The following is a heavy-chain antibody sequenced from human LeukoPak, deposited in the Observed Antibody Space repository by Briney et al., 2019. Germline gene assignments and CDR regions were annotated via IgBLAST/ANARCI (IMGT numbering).Heavy chain of an antibody. CDR2: FDPEDGET. CDR3: ARIERLDYYGSGSSFFDP. Sequence: ASVKVSCKVSGYTLTELSMHWVRQAPGKGLEWMGGFDPEDGETIYAQKFQGRVTMTEDTSTDTAYMELSGLRSEDTAVYYCARIERLDYYGSGSSFFDPWGQGTLVTVSS. J-gene: IGHJ5*02. D-gene: IGHD3-10*01. CDR1: GYTLTELS. V-gene: IGHV1-24*01.